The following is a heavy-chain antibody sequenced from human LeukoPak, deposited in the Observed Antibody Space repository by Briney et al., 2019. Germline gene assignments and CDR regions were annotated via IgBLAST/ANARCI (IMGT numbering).Heavy chain of an antibody. J-gene: IGHJ4*02. Sequence: SETLSLTCAVYGGSFSGYYWSWLRQPPGKGLEWIGEINHSGSTNYNPSLKSRVTISVDTSKNQFSLKLSSVTAADTAVYYCARGVLGGSIVGATRVFDYWGQGTLVTVSS. V-gene: IGHV4-34*01. CDR2: INHSGST. CDR3: ARGVLGGSIVGATRVFDY. CDR1: GGSFSGYY. D-gene: IGHD1-26*01.